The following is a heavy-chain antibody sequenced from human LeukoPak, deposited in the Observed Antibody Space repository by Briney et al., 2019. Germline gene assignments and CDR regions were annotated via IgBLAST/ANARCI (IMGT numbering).Heavy chain of an antibody. D-gene: IGHD2-15*01. Sequence: GGSLRLSCAASEFIFSSYAMSWVRQAPGKGLEWVSAISGSGGSTYYGDSVKGRFTISRDNSKNTLDLQMNSLRAEDTAIYYCAKEPSCSGGSCYYFDYWGQGTLVTVSS. V-gene: IGHV3-23*01. CDR1: EFIFSSYA. CDR2: ISGSGGST. CDR3: AKEPSCSGGSCYYFDY. J-gene: IGHJ4*02.